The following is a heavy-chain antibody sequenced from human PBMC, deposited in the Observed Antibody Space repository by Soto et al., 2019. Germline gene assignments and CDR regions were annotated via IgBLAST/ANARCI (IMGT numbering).Heavy chain of an antibody. V-gene: IGHV3-30*03. D-gene: IGHD3-10*01. CDR3: SREKNSGYYRTVEY. Sequence: QVQLVASGGGVVQPGRSLSLSCAASGFTLSGHGLHWVRQAPGKGLEWVAVVTHDGTERHYPDSVKGRFTITRDISKKPFYLQMNSQRVEDTEMYYCSREKNSGYYRTVEYWGQGTLVTLSS. CDR1: GFTLSGHG. J-gene: IGHJ4*02. CDR2: VTHDGTER.